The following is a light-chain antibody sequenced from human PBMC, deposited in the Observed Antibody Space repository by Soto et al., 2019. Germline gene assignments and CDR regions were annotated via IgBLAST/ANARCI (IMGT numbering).Light chain of an antibody. V-gene: IGLV2-14*01. CDR1: SAIIGAYDH. CDR2: DVS. Sequence: SVLTQPASVSGSPGRSISIFCAGTSAIIGAYDHVSWYQQLPGKAPKLIIYDVSSRPSGVSNRFSGSKSANTASLTIFGLQAEDEADYFCSSYTDFSLYVFGTGTKVTVL. CDR3: SSYTDFSLYV. J-gene: IGLJ1*01.